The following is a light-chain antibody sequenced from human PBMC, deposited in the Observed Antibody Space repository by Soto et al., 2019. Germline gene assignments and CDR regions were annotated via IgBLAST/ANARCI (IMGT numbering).Light chain of an antibody. CDR3: TSYGGSSNLV. J-gene: IGLJ2*01. CDR1: SSDVGGHNY. CDR2: DVN. V-gene: IGLV2-8*01. Sequence: SALTQFPSASGSPGQSVTISCTGTSSDVGGHNYVSWYQQHPGKAPKLMIYDVNKRPSGVPDRFSGSKSGNTASLTVSGLQAEDEADYYCTSYGGSSNLVFGGGTKLTVL.